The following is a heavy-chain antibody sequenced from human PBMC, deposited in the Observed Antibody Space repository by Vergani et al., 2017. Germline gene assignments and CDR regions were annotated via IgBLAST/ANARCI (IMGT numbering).Heavy chain of an antibody. D-gene: IGHD2-15*01. Sequence: QVQLVESEGGVVQPGRSLTLSCVASGFTFSSHGMHWVRQAPGKGLEWVAVIWYDGSNKYYGDSVKGRFTISRDNSKNTLYLQMNSLRVEDTAVYYCARWCNEKRLDPWGQGTLVTVS. CDR1: GFTFSSHG. CDR2: IWYDGSNK. CDR3: ARWCNEKRLDP. J-gene: IGHJ5*02. V-gene: IGHV3-33*01.